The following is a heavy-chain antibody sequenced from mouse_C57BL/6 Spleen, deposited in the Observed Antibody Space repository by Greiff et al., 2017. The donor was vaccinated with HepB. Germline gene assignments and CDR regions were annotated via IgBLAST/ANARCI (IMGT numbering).Heavy chain of an antibody. V-gene: IGHV1-72*01. CDR3: ARRPDDFDY. J-gene: IGHJ2*01. CDR2: IDPNSGGT. CDR1: GYTFTSYW. Sequence: QVQLQQPGAVLVKPGASVKLSCMASGYTFTSYWMHWVKQRPGRGLAWFGRIDPNSGGTKYNEKFKSKTTVTVDKHASTAYMQLSSLTSEDTAVYYCARRPDDFDYGGQGTTLTVSS.